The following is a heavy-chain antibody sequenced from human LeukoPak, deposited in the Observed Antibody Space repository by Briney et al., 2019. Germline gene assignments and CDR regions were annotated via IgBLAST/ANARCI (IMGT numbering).Heavy chain of an antibody. J-gene: IGHJ3*02. CDR2: IYYSGST. V-gene: IGHV4-59*12. Sequence: SETLSLTCTVSGGSISSYYWSWIRQPPGKGLEWIGYIYYSGSTNYNPSLKSRVTISVDTSKNQFSLKLSSVTAADTAVYYCARDLRIMGAMVAFDIWGQGTMVTVSS. CDR3: ARDLRIMGAMVAFDI. CDR1: GGSISSYY. D-gene: IGHD1-26*01.